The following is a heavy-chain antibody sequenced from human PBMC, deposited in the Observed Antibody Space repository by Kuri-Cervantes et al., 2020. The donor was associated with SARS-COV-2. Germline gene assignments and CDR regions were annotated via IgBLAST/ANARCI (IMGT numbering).Heavy chain of an antibody. J-gene: IGHJ4*02. CDR3: ARDWAYVDPGYFDY. D-gene: IGHD3-10*01. CDR1: GYTFTGYY. V-gene: IGHV1-2*02. CDR2: INPNSGGT. Sequence: AAVKVSCKASGYTFTGYYMHWVRQAPGQGLEWTGWINPNSGGTNYAQKFQGRVTMTRDTSISTAYMELSRLRSDDTAVYYCARDWAYVDPGYFDYWGQGTLVNRLL.